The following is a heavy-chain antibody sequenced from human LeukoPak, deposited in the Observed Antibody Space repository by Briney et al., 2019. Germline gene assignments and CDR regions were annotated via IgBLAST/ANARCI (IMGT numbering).Heavy chain of an antibody. CDR2: IDPSDSYT. J-gene: IGHJ4*02. Sequence: HGESLKISCKGSGYSFTSYWISRVRQMPGKGLEWMGRIDPSDSYTNYSPSFQGHVTISADKSISTAYLQWSSLKASDTAMYYCARHNLYYDILTGYYDYWGQGTLVTVSS. D-gene: IGHD3-9*01. CDR3: ARHNLYYDILTGYYDY. CDR1: GYSFTSYW. V-gene: IGHV5-10-1*01.